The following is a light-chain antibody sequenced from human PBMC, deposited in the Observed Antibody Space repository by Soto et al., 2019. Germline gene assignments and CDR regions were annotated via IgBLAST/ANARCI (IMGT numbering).Light chain of an antibody. CDR2: EGS. CDR1: SSDVGSYNL. V-gene: IGLV2-23*01. J-gene: IGLJ1*01. Sequence: QSVLTQPASVSGSPGQSITISCTGTSSDVGSYNLVSWYQQHPGKAPKLMIYEGSKRPSGVSNRFSGSKSGNTASLTISGLQAEDEPDYYCCSYAGSSTLYVFGPGTKVTVL. CDR3: CSYAGSSTLYV.